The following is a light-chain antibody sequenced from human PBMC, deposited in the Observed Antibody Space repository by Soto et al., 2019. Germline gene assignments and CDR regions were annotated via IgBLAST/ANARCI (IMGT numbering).Light chain of an antibody. V-gene: IGKV3-15*01. Sequence: IVLTQSPGALPLSPGERATLSCRASQSISGALAWYQQKPGQAPRLLIYGASTRATSFPARFSGSGSGTDFTLTISSLQSEDFAVYYCQQYNNWPWTFGQGTTGDIK. J-gene: IGKJ1*01. CDR3: QQYNNWPWT. CDR1: QSISGA. CDR2: GAS.